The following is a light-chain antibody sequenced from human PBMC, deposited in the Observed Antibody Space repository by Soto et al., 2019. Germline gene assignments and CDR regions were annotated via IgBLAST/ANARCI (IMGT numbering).Light chain of an antibody. J-gene: IGLJ2*01. CDR2: RNN. CDR1: SSNIGSNY. CDR3: AAWDASLNGPV. V-gene: IGLV1-47*01. Sequence: QSVLTQPPSASGTPGQRVIISCSGSSSNIGSNYVYWYQQLPGTAPKLLIYRNNQRPSGVPDRFSGSKSGTSASLDISGLLSEDETDYYCAAWDASLNGPVFGGGTKLTVL.